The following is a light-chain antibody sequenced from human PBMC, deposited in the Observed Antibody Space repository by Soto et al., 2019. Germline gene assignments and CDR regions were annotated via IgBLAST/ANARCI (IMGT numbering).Light chain of an antibody. J-gene: IGLJ1*01. CDR2: HVT. CDR1: SSDVGGYNY. Sequence: QSVLTQPASVSGSPGQSITISCTGNSSDVGGYNYVSWYQQHPGDAPKLMIYHVTNRPSGVSNRFSGSKSGNTASLTISGLQAEDEADYYCSSYTSSTAYIFGTGTKVTVL. CDR3: SSYTSSTAYI. V-gene: IGLV2-14*03.